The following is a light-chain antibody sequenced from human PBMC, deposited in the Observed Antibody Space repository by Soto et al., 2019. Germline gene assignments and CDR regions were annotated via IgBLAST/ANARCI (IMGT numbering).Light chain of an antibody. V-gene: IGKV1-33*01. CDR1: QDIRKY. J-gene: IGKJ1*01. Sequence: DVQMTQSPSSLSASIGDRVTITCQASQDIRKYLNWYQQKPGKAPDLLIHDASNLETGVPSRFSGSGSGTLFTFTISSLQPEDIATYYCQQYDKLVTFGRGPKV. CDR3: QQYDKLVT. CDR2: DAS.